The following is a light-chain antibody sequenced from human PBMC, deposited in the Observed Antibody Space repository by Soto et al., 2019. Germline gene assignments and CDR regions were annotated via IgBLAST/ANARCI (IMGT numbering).Light chain of an antibody. CDR1: SSAVGGYNY. CDR2: EVS. J-gene: IGLJ2*01. CDR3: SSYAGGNVV. Sequence: QSALTQPPSASGSPGQSVTISCTGTSSAVGGYNYVSWYQQHPGKVPKLMIYEVSKRPSGVPDRFSGSKSGNTASLTVSGLQAEDEADYYCSSYAGGNVVFGGGTPLTVL. V-gene: IGLV2-8*01.